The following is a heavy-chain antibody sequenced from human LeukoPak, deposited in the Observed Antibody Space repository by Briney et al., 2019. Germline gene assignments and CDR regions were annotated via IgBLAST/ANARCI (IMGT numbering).Heavy chain of an antibody. V-gene: IGHV3-30*02. Sequence: GRSLRLSCAASGFTFSSYGMHWVRQAPGKGLEWVAFIRYDGSNKYYADSVKGRFTISRDNSKNTLSLQMNSLRAEDTAVYYCAKDRGYYSSGWYLEDYWGQGTLVTVSS. CDR2: IRYDGSNK. CDR1: GFTFSSYG. D-gene: IGHD6-19*01. J-gene: IGHJ4*02. CDR3: AKDRGYYSSGWYLEDY.